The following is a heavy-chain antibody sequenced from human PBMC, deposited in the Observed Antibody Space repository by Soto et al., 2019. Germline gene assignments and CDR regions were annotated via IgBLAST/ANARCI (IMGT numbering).Heavy chain of an antibody. CDR1: GYTFTSYA. CDR2: INAGNGNT. D-gene: IGHD2-2*01. V-gene: IGHV1-3*01. CDR3: ARDRPDQGLDP. Sequence: AASVKVSCKASGYTFTSYAMHWVRQAPGQRLEWMGWINAGNGNTKYSQKFQGRVTITRDTSASTAYMELSSLGSEDTAVYYCARDRPDQGLDPWGQGTLVTVSS. J-gene: IGHJ5*02.